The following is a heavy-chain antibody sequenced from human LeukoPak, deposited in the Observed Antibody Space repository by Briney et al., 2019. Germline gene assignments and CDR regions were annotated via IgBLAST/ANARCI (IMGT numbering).Heavy chain of an antibody. D-gene: IGHD6-13*01. CDR3: ARGVSSSRIYYYYYYMDV. Sequence: ASVKVSCKASGYTFTSYGISWVRQAPGQGLEWMGWISAYNGNTNFAQKLQGRVTMTTDTSTSTAYMELRSLRSDDTAVYYCARGVSSSRIYYYYYYMDVWGKGTTVTVSS. CDR2: ISAYNGNT. CDR1: GYTFTSYG. J-gene: IGHJ6*03. V-gene: IGHV1-18*01.